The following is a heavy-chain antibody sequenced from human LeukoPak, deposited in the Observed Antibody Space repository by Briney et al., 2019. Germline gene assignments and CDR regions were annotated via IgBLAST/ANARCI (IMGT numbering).Heavy chain of an antibody. CDR3: AREGRSSGWYWFDP. D-gene: IGHD6-19*01. Sequence: SETLSLTCTVSGGSISSYYWSWIRQPPGKGLEWIGCIYYSGSTNYNPSLKSRVTISVDTSKNQFSLKLSSVTAADTAVYYCAREGRSSGWYWFDPWGQGTLVTVSS. CDR2: IYYSGST. V-gene: IGHV4-59*01. J-gene: IGHJ5*02. CDR1: GGSISSYY.